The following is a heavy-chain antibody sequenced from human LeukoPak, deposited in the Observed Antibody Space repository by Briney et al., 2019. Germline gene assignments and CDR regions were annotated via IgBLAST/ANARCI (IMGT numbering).Heavy chain of an antibody. V-gene: IGHV4-30-2*01. CDR1: GGSISSGDYY. Sequence: SQTLSLTCTVSGGSISSGDYYWSWIRQPPGKGLEWIGYIYHSGSTYYNPSLKSRVTISVDRSKNQFSLKLSSVTAADTAVYYCARDKGSGHAFDIWGQGTMVTVSS. J-gene: IGHJ3*02. CDR2: IYHSGST. D-gene: IGHD3-10*01. CDR3: ARDKGSGHAFDI.